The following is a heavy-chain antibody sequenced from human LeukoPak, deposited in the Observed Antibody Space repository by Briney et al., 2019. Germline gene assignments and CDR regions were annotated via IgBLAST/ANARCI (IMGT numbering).Heavy chain of an antibody. CDR2: INPNSGGT. V-gene: IGHV1-2*02. J-gene: IGHJ4*02. Sequence: ASVKVSCKASGYTFTGYYMHWVRQAPGQGLEWMEWINPNSGGTNYAQKLQGRVTMTTDTSTSTAYMELRSLRSDDTAVYYCARTYYYDSSGYHPFDYWGQGTLVTVSS. CDR3: ARTYYYDSSGYHPFDY. CDR1: GYTFTGYY. D-gene: IGHD3-22*01.